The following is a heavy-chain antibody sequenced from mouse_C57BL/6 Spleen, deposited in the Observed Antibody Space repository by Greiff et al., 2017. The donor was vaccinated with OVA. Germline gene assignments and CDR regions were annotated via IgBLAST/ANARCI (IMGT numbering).Heavy chain of an antibody. V-gene: IGHV1-76*01. Sequence: VQLQQSGAELVRPGASVKLSCKASGYTFTDYYINWVKQRPGQGLEWIARIYPGSGNTYYNEKFKGKATLTAEKSSSTAYMQLSGLTSEDSAVYFCARGDYYGSSFLDYWGQGTTLTVSS. J-gene: IGHJ2*01. CDR2: IYPGSGNT. CDR3: ARGDYYGSSFLDY. D-gene: IGHD1-1*01. CDR1: GYTFTDYY.